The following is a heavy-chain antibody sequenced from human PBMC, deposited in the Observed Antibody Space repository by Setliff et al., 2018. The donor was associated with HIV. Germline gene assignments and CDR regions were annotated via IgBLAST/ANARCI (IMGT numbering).Heavy chain of an antibody. CDR1: GGSISSYY. CDR3: ARHGRYSGSYLHYFDY. J-gene: IGHJ4*02. D-gene: IGHD1-26*01. Sequence: SETLSLTCTVSGGSISSYYWSWIRQPPKKGLEWIGYIYYSGSTNYNPSLKSRVTISVDTSKNQFSLKLSSVTAADTAAYYCARHGRYSGSYLHYFDYWGQGTLVTVSS. CDR2: IYYSGST. V-gene: IGHV4-59*08.